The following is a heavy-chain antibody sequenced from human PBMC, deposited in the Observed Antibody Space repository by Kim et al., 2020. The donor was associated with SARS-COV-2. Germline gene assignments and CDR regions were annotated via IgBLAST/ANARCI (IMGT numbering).Heavy chain of an antibody. CDR3: ARDGATVTTWDAVFSCFLGY. Sequence: GGSLRLSCAASGFTFSSYSMNWVRQAPGKGLEWVSSISSSSSYIYYADSVKGRFTISRDNAKNSLYLQMNSLRAEDTAVYYCARDGATVTTWDAVFSCFLGYWGQGTLVTVSS. V-gene: IGHV3-21*01. J-gene: IGHJ4*02. CDR2: ISSSSSYI. D-gene: IGHD4-17*01. CDR1: GFTFSSYS.